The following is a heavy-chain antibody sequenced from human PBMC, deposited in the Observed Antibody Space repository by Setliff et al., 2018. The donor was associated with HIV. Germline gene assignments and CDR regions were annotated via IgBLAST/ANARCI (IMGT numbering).Heavy chain of an antibody. CDR3: ARDEVIEVAGDFDN. CDR1: GHAFTNYD. V-gene: IGHV1-8*01. Sequence: ASVKVSCKPSGHAFTNYDIHWMRRATGQGLEWMGWMNPNSGVSGYALKFHDRVTMTRDTSITTAYMELSSLTSEDTAVYYCARDEVIEVAGDFDNWGQGTLVTVSS. D-gene: IGHD6-19*01. J-gene: IGHJ4*02. CDR2: MNPNSGVS.